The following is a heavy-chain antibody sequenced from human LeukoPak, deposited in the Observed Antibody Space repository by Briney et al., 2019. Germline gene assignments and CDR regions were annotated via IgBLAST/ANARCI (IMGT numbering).Heavy chain of an antibody. J-gene: IGHJ3*02. CDR1: GYTFTSYD. D-gene: IGHD5-18*01. CDR2: MNPNSGNT. Sequence: ASVKVSCKASGYTFTSYDINWVRQATGQGLEWMGWMNPNSGNTGYARKFQGRVTMTRNTSISTAYMELSSLRSEDTAVYYCARVYSYGSLDAFDIWGQGTMVTVSS. CDR3: ARVYSYGSLDAFDI. V-gene: IGHV1-8*01.